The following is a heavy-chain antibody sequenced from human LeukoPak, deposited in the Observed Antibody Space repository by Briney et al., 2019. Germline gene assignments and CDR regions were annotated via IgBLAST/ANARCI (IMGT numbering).Heavy chain of an antibody. D-gene: IGHD3-9*01. J-gene: IGHJ4*02. CDR3: ARDESILTGYYSDY. CDR1: GASISSYY. V-gene: IGHV4-4*07. Sequence: SETLSLTCTVSGASISSYYWSWIRQPAGKGLEWVGRIYTSGRINYNPSLKSRVTMSADASKNQFSLKLNSVTAADTAVYYCARDESILTGYYSDYWGQGTLVTVSS. CDR2: IYTSGRI.